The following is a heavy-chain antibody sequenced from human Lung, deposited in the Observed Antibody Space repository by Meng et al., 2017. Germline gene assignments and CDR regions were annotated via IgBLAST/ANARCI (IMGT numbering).Heavy chain of an antibody. CDR1: GGSISSYY. Sequence: QVQLQEPGPDLFKPSETLSLPCPVSGGSISSYYWSWIRQPPGKGLEWIGYISYSGNTNYNPSLKSRVTISVDTSKNQFSLKLSSVTATDTAVYYCARVRGVKTDYWGQGTLVTVSS. V-gene: IGHV4-59*01. CDR3: ARVRGVKTDY. CDR2: ISYSGNT. D-gene: IGHD3-10*01. J-gene: IGHJ4*02.